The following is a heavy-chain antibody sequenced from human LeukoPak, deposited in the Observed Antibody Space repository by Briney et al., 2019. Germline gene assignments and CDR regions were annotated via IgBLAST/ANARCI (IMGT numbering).Heavy chain of an antibody. J-gene: IGHJ3*02. CDR2: ISYDGSNK. Sequence: PGGSLRLSCVGTGFTFSSYWLSWVRQAPGKGLEWVAVISYDGSNKYYADSVKGRFTISRDNSKNTLYLQMNSLRAEDTALYYCARDLSTMVILGAFHIWGQGTMVTVSS. CDR1: GFTFSSYW. V-gene: IGHV3-30*03. D-gene: IGHD3-10*01. CDR3: ARDLSTMVILGAFHI.